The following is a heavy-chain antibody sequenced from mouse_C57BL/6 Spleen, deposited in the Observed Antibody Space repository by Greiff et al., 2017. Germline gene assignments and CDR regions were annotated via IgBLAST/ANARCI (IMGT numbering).Heavy chain of an antibody. V-gene: IGHV5-17*01. D-gene: IGHD2-5*01. CDR3: ASTVSNYDAMDY. J-gene: IGHJ4*01. Sequence: EVKLLESGGGLVKPGGSLKLSCAASGFTFSDYGMHWVRQAPEKGLEWVAYISSGSSTIYYADTVKGRFTISRDNAKNTLFLQMTSLRSEDTAMYYCASTVSNYDAMDYWGQGTSVTVSS. CDR2: ISSGSSTI. CDR1: GFTFSDYG.